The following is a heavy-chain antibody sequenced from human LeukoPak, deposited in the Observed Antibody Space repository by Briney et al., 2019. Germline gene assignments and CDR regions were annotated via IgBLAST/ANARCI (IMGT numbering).Heavy chain of an antibody. V-gene: IGHV3-7*01. CDR1: GFTFSSYW. J-gene: IGHJ3*02. CDR2: IKQDGSEK. D-gene: IGHD2-2*01. Sequence: PGGSLRLSCAASGFTFSSYWMSWVRQAPGKGLEWVANIKQDGSEKYYVDSVKGRFAISRDNAKNSLYLEMNSLRAEDTAVHYCARQYCSSTSCSKHDAFDIWGQGTMVTVSS. CDR3: ARQYCSSTSCSKHDAFDI.